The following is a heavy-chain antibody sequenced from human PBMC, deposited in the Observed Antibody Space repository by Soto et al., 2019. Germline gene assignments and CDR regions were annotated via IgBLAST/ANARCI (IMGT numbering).Heavy chain of an antibody. D-gene: IGHD6-6*01. CDR3: ARVGGVAARTFDY. CDR2: IYYSGST. CDR1: CGSINAFY. Sequence: TSETLSLTCTVSCGSINAFYWSWIRQPPGKGLEWIGYIYYSGSTDYNPSLKGRVTISVDTSKSQFSLKLRSVTAADTAVYYCARVGGVAARTFDYWGQGTLVTVSS. J-gene: IGHJ4*02. V-gene: IGHV4-59*01.